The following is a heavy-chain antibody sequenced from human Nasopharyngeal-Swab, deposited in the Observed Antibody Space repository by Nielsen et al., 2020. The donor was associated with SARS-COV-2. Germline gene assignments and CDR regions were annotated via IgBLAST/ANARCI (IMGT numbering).Heavy chain of an antibody. V-gene: IGHV3-48*02. CDR3: ARDRWSGGIVVVPAAKDV. Sequence: WIRQPPREGVGWLSYISTSGNTVYYADSVKGRFTISRDNAENPLYLQMNSLRDEDTAVYYCARDRWSGGIVVVPAAKDVWGKGTTVTVSS. D-gene: IGHD2-2*01. CDR2: ISTSGNTV. J-gene: IGHJ6*04.